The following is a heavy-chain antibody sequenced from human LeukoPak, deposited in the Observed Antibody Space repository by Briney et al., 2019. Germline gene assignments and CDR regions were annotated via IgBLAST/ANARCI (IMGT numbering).Heavy chain of an antibody. Sequence: ASVKLSCKASGYTFTSYGISWVRQATGQRLERMGWISAYNGNTNYAQKLQGRITITTNTSTSTAYRERRSLRSDDTAVYYCAREGDDFWSGYYIDYWGEATLVTVSS. CDR2: ISAYNGNT. V-gene: IGHV1-18*01. D-gene: IGHD3-3*01. CDR3: AREGDDFWSGYYIDY. CDR1: GYTFTSYG. J-gene: IGHJ4*02.